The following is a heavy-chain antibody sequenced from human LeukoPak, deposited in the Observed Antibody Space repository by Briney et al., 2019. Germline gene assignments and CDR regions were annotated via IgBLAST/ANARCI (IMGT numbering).Heavy chain of an antibody. CDR2: IYHSGNT. CDR1: GFTFSSYW. D-gene: IGHD1-26*01. CDR3: ARAVGPTTFWGFDY. Sequence: ESLRLSCAASGFTFSSYWMSWVRQAPGKGLEWVGIIYHSGNTYYNPSLKSRVTMSLDTSKNQFYLKLTSVTAADTAVYYCARAVGPTTFWGFDYWGRGTLVTVSS. J-gene: IGHJ4*02. V-gene: IGHV4-38-2*01.